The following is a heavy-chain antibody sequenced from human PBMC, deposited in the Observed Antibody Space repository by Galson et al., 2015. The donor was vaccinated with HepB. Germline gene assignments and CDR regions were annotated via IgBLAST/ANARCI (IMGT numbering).Heavy chain of an antibody. CDR2: IIPIFGTA. CDR3: ARDKAQVDDSSGYNAFDI. CDR1: GSTFTDYY. D-gene: IGHD3-22*01. Sequence: SVKVSCKASGSTFTDYYMHWGRQAPGQGLEWMGGIIPIFGTANYAQKFQGRFTITADESTSTAYMELSSLRSEDTAVYYCARDKAQVDDSSGYNAFDIWCQGTMVTVSS. J-gene: IGHJ3*02. V-gene: IGHV1-69*13.